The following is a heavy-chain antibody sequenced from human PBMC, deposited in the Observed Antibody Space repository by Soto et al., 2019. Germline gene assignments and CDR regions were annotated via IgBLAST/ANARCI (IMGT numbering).Heavy chain of an antibody. CDR1: GYTFTSYA. CDR3: ARDYYDSSGYYAFDI. D-gene: IGHD3-22*01. CDR2: IIPIIGKA. V-gene: IGHV1-69*05. J-gene: IGHJ3*02. Sequence: GASVKVSCKASGYTFTSYAMHWVRQAPGQRLEWMGGIIPIIGKANYAQKFQGRVTITTDESTSTAYMELSSLRSEDTAVYYCARDYYDSSGYYAFDIWGQGTMVTVSS.